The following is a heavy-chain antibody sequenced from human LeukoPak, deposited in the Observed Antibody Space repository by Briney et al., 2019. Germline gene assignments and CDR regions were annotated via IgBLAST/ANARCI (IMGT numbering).Heavy chain of an antibody. CDR1: GFTFNNYA. Sequence: GGSLRLSCAASGFTFNNYALSWVRQAPGRGLEWVSIISEGGGSTRYADSVKGRFTISRDNSMNTLYLQMDSLGAEDTAVYYCAKDRRGNWNYVGHFDHWGQGTLVTVSS. CDR3: AKDRRGNWNYVGHFDH. J-gene: IGHJ4*02. CDR2: ISEGGGST. V-gene: IGHV3-23*01. D-gene: IGHD1-7*01.